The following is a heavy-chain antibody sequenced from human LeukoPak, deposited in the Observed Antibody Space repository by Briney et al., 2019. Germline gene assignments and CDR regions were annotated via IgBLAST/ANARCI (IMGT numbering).Heavy chain of an antibody. CDR3: ARDSTHDIVATISDY. V-gene: IGHV4-39*07. CDR1: GGSISSSSYY. Sequence: SETLSLTCTVSGGSISSSSYYWGWIRQPPGKGLEWIGSIYYSGSTYYNPSLKSRVTISVDRSKNQFSLKLSSVTAADTAVYYCARDSTHDIVATISDYWGQGTLVTVSS. J-gene: IGHJ4*02. CDR2: IYYSGST. D-gene: IGHD5-12*01.